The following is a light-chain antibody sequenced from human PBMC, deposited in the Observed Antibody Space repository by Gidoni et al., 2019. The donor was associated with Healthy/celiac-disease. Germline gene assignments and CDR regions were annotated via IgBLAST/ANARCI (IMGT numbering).Light chain of an antibody. J-gene: IGLJ3*02. CDR3: QSYDRSLSGAWV. Sequence: HSVLTQPLSVSGAPGQRVTIPCTGSSSNIGAGYDAHWYQQLPGTAPKLLIDGNSTQHSGVPDRFSGSKSGTTASLAITGLQAEDEADYYCQSYDRSLSGAWVFGGGTKLTVL. CDR2: GNS. CDR1: SSNIGAGYD. V-gene: IGLV1-40*01.